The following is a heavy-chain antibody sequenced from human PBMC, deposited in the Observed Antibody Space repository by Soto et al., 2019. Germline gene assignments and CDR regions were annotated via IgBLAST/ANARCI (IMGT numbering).Heavy chain of an antibody. CDR3: AGGLRFLEWLLPTAYYMDF. CDR2: IYYSGST. CDR1: GGSISSYY. J-gene: IGHJ6*03. V-gene: IGHV4-59*01. Sequence: PSETLSLTCTVSGGSISSYYWSWIRQPPGKGLEWIGYIYYSGSTNYNPSLKSRVTISVDTSKNQFSLKLSSVTAADTAVYYCAGGLRFLEWLLPTAYYMDFWGKGTTVTVSS. D-gene: IGHD3-3*01.